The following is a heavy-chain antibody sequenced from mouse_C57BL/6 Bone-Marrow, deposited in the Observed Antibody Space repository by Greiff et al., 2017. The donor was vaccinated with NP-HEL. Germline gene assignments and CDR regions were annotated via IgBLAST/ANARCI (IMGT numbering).Heavy chain of an antibody. D-gene: IGHD4-1*01. CDR1: GYTFTSYG. V-gene: IGHV1-81*01. CDR3: ARRWDVPHYFDY. CDR2: IYPRSGNT. Sequence: VQLQESGAELARPGASVKLSCKASGYTFTSYGISWVKQRTGQGLEWIGEIYPRSGNTYYNEKFKGKATLTADKSSSTAYMELRSLTSEDSAVYFCARRWDVPHYFDYWGQGTTHTVSS. J-gene: IGHJ2*01.